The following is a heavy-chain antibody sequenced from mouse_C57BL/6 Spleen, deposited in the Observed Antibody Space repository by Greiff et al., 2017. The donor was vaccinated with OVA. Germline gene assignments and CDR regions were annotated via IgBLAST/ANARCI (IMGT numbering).Heavy chain of an antibody. D-gene: IGHD1-1*01. J-gene: IGHJ4*01. Sequence: QVQLQQPGAELVMPGASVKLSCKASGYTFTSYWMHWVKQRPGPGLEWIGEIDPSDSYTNSNQKFKGKSTLTVDKSSSTAYLQLSSLTSEDSAVYYCARPGYGSSGYAMDYWGQGTSVTVAS. CDR1: GYTFTSYW. CDR3: ARPGYGSSGYAMDY. V-gene: IGHV1-69*01. CDR2: IDPSDSYT.